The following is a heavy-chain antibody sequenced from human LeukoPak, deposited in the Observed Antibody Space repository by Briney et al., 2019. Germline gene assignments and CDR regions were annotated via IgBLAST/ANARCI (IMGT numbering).Heavy chain of an antibody. CDR2: IYYSGST. CDR3: ARGGGYYFDY. J-gene: IGHJ4*02. Sequence: PSETLSLTCTVSGGSISSYYWSWIRQPPGKGLEWIGYIYYSGSTNYNPSLKSRVTISVGTSKNQFSLKLSSVTDADTAVYYCARGGGYYFDYWGQGALVTVSS. V-gene: IGHV4-59*01. CDR1: GGSISSYY. D-gene: IGHD3-16*01.